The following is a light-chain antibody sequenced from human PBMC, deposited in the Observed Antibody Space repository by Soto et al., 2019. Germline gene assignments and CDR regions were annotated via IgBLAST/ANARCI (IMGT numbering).Light chain of an antibody. CDR2: KVS. V-gene: IGKV2-30*02. CDR1: QSLIHSDGDTY. Sequence: DVVMTQSPLSLPVTLGQPASISCRSSQSLIHSDGDTYLNWFQQRPGKSPRRLIYKVSDRDCGVPDRFSGSGSGTDFTLKISRVEAEDVGIYYCLQGTRWPWTFGQGTELEIK. CDR3: LQGTRWPWT. J-gene: IGKJ1*01.